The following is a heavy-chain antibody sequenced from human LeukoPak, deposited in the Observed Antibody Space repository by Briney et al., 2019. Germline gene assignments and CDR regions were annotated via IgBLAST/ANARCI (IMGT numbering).Heavy chain of an antibody. CDR3: AKGFDFWRGLYYFDH. CDR1: GIPFTDHG. Sequence: PGGSLRLSCAASGIPFTDHGLSWVRQAPGKGLEWVSSISVSGGVTLYADSVKGRFVISRDNSRSRVYLEMNRLRAEDTAVYYCAKGFDFWRGLYYFDHWGQGTLVTVSS. CDR2: ISVSGGVT. V-gene: IGHV3-23*01. J-gene: IGHJ4*02. D-gene: IGHD3-3*01.